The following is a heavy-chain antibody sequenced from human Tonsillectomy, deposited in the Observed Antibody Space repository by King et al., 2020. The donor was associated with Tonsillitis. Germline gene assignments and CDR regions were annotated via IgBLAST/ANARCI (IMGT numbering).Heavy chain of an antibody. Sequence: VQLQESGPGLVKPSQTLSLTCTVSGGSINSGAYYWSWLRQHPGKGLEWIGYIYYSGRTYYNPSLKSRVNISVDTSENQFSLKLSSVTAADTAVYYCARGGITFGTPLNWGQGILVTVSS. D-gene: IGHD3-16*01. J-gene: IGHJ4*02. CDR2: IYYSGRT. V-gene: IGHV4-31*03. CDR3: ARGGITFGTPLN. CDR1: GGSINSGAYY.